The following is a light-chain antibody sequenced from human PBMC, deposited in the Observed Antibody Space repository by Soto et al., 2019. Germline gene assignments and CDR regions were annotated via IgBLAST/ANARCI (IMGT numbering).Light chain of an antibody. V-gene: IGKV3-11*01. CDR3: QQRSSGWT. CDR2: DAS. J-gene: IGKJ1*01. CDR1: QSVRSY. Sequence: ENVLTQSPATLSLSPGDRATLSCRASQSVRSYLAWYQQKPGQAPRLLISDASNRATGVPARFSGSGSGTDFTLTISSLKPEDFAVYYCQQRSSGWTFGPGTKVEI.